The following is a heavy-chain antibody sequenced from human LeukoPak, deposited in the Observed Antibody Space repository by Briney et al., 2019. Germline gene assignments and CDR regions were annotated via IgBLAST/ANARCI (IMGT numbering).Heavy chain of an antibody. V-gene: IGHV3-21*01. D-gene: IGHD6-19*01. CDR1: GFTFSSYA. Sequence: GGSLRLSCAASGFTFSSYAMSWVRRTPGKGLEWVSSITTSSSYMFYADSVRGRFTISRDNAENSLYLQMNSLRDEDTAVYYCARDPYSGGYGAYYYYYMDVWGKGTTVTVSS. CDR3: ARDPYSGGYGAYYYYYMDV. J-gene: IGHJ6*03. CDR2: ITTSSSYM.